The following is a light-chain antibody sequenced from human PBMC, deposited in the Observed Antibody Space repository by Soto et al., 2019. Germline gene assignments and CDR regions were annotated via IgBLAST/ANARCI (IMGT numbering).Light chain of an antibody. J-gene: IGKJ1*01. CDR3: QQYGNSPWT. CDR1: QSVSSSY. Sequence: DIVLTQSPGTLYLSAGERGTLSCRASQSVSSSYLAWYQQKPGQAPRLPIYGASSRATGIPDRFSGSGSGTDFTLTISRLEPEDFAVYYCQQYGNSPWTFGQGTKVDI. CDR2: GAS. V-gene: IGKV3-20*01.